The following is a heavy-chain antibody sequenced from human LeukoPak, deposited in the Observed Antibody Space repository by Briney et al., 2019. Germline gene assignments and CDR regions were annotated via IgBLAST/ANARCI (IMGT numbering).Heavy chain of an antibody. CDR1: GYTFTGYY. Sequence: GASVKVSCKASGYTFTGYYMHWVRQAPGQGLEWMGRINPNSGGTNYAQKFQGKVTMTRDTSISTAYMELNRLRSDDTAVYYCARDGPRAAYGMDVWGQGTTVTVSS. V-gene: IGHV1-2*06. CDR2: INPNSGGT. J-gene: IGHJ6*02. CDR3: ARDGPRAAYGMDV.